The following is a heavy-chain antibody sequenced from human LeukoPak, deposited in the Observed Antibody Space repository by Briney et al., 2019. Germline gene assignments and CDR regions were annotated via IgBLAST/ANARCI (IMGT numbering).Heavy chain of an antibody. D-gene: IGHD6-13*01. CDR2: IKQDGSEK. V-gene: IGHV3-7*05. CDR1: TLTLHNYW. J-gene: IGHJ4*02. Sequence: GGSLRLSCTASTLTLHNYWMSWVRQAPGKGLEWVANIKQDGSEKYHVDSVKGRFTISRDNAKNSLYLQMNSLRAEDTAVYYCASRAGYTGSWSAFDYWGQGTLVTVSS. CDR3: ASRAGYTGSWSAFDY.